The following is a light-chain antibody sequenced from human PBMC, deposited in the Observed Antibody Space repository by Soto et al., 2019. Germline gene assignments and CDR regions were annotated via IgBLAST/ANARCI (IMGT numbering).Light chain of an antibody. CDR2: TNN. V-gene: IGLV1-47*01. CDR3: AAWDGSLSAWV. Sequence: QSVLTQPPSASGTPGQRVTISCSGSSSNIGSNYVYWYQQLPGTAPKLLIYTNNQRPSGVPGRFSGSKSGTSASLAISGLRSDDEADYYCAAWDGSLSAWVFGGGTKVTVL. CDR1: SSNIGSNY. J-gene: IGLJ3*02.